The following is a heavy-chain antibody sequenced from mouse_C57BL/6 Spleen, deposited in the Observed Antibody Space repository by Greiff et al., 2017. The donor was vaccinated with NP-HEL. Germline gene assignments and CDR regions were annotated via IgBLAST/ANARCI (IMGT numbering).Heavy chain of an antibody. V-gene: IGHV5-9-1*02. CDR2: ISSGGDYI. D-gene: IGHD2-1*01. CDR3: TRIYGNYVRDYFDY. Sequence: EVQVVESGEGLVKPGGSLKLSCAASGFTFSSYAMSWVRQTPEKRLEWVAYISSGGDYIYYADTVKGRFTISRDNARNTLYLQMSSLKSEDTAMYYCTRIYGNYVRDYFDYWGQGTTLTVSS. J-gene: IGHJ2*01. CDR1: GFTFSSYA.